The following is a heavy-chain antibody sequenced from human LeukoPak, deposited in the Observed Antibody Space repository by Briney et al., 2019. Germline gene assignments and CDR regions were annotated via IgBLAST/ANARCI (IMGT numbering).Heavy chain of an antibody. Sequence: PGGPLRLSCAASGFPVGSNYMSWVRQAPGRGLEWVSVVYSAGNTFYADSVKARFTISRDNAKNTLDLQMTSLRVEDTAIYYCARVLAVADVFDLWGQGTMVTVSS. CDR2: VYSAGNT. J-gene: IGHJ3*01. CDR3: ARVLAVADVFDL. CDR1: GFPVGSNY. D-gene: IGHD6-19*01. V-gene: IGHV3-66*01.